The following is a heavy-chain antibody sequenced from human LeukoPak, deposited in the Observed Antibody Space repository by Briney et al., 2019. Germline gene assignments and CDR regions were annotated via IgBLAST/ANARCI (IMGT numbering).Heavy chain of an antibody. J-gene: IGHJ4*02. Sequence: PGGSLRLSCAASGFTFNSYTLNWVRQAPGKGLEWVSAISGSGGSTYYADSVKGRFTISRDNSKNTLYLQMNSLRAEDTAVYYCANTQYSWIQLWLPSDYWGQGTLVTVSS. V-gene: IGHV3-23*01. CDR3: ANTQYSWIQLWLPSDY. D-gene: IGHD5-18*01. CDR1: GFTFNSYT. CDR2: ISGSGGST.